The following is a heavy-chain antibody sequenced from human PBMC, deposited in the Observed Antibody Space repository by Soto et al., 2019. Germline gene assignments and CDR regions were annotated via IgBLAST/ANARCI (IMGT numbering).Heavy chain of an antibody. Sequence: PGRPLRLSWAASGFTVSNNYMSLVRQAQGKGLEWVSVIYSGGSTYYADSVKGRFTISRDNSKNTLYLQMNSLRAEDTAVYYCARDLYYGSGSYYSIDAFDIWGQGTMVTVS. CDR1: GFTVSNNY. J-gene: IGHJ3*02. CDR2: IYSGGST. CDR3: ARDLYYGSGSYYSIDAFDI. D-gene: IGHD3-10*01. V-gene: IGHV3-66*01.